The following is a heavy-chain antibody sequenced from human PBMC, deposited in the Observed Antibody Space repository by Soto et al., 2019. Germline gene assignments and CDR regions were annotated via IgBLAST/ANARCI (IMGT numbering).Heavy chain of an antibody. CDR1: GGSISSYY. CDR3: ARGGLRFLEWLAGMDV. V-gene: IGHV4-59*01. J-gene: IGHJ6*02. D-gene: IGHD3-3*01. Sequence: QVQLQESGPGLVKPSETLSLTCTVSGGSISSYYWSWIRQPPGKGLEWIGYIYYSGSTNYNPSLKRRVTISVDPSKNPFSLKLSSVTAADTAVYYCARGGLRFLEWLAGMDVWGQGTTVTVSS. CDR2: IYYSGST.